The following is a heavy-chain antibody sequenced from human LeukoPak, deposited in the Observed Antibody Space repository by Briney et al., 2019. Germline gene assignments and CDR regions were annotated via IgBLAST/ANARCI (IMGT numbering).Heavy chain of an antibody. D-gene: IGHD5-18*01. J-gene: IGHJ4*02. CDR2: ISSSSSYI. CDR1: GSTFSSNS. CDR3: ARDGGYSYGYSFDY. V-gene: IGHV3-21*01. Sequence: GGSLRLSCAVSGSTFSSNSVNWVRQAPGKGLEWVSSISSSSSYIYYADSVKGRFTISRDNAKNSLYLQMNSLRAEDTAVYYCARDGGYSYGYSFDYWGQGTLVTVSS.